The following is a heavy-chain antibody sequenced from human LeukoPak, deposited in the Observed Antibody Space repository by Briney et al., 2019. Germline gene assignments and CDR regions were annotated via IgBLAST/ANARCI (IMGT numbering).Heavy chain of an antibody. J-gene: IGHJ3*02. D-gene: IGHD3-10*01. V-gene: IGHV1-2*02. Sequence: ASVKVSCKASGYTSTGYYMHWVRQAPGQGLEWMGWINPNSGGTNYAQKFRGRVTMTRDTSISTAYMELSRLRSDDTAIYYCARAFLWFGESFYDAYDIWGQGTMVTVSS. CDR2: INPNSGGT. CDR1: GYTSTGYY. CDR3: ARAFLWFGESFYDAYDI.